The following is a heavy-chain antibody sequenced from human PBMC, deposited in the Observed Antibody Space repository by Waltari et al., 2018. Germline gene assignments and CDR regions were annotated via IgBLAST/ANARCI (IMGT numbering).Heavy chain of an antibody. Sequence: QVQLQQWGAGLFRPSEALSLTGPVSGGAFSGAAWSWLRRPPGKGLEWIVEINQSGSTNYNPSLKSRVTIAVDTSKNQFSLKLSSVAAADTSVYYCARGAWGYSYETWGQGTLVTVYS. J-gene: IGHJ4*02. CDR1: GGAFSGAA. V-gene: IGHV4-34*01. CDR2: INQSGST. D-gene: IGHD5-18*01. CDR3: ARGAWGYSYET.